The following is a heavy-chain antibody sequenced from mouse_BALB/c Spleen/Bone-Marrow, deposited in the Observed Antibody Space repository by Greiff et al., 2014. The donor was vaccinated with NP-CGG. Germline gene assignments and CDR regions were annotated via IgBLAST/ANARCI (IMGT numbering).Heavy chain of an antibody. V-gene: IGHV1-5*01. CDR2: IYPGNSEI. CDR1: GYSFTSYW. CDR3: TIYRYDEDAMDY. Sequence: EVKLQESGTVLPRPGTSVRMSCKASGYSFTSYWMHWVKQRPGQGLEWIGAIYPGNSEISYNQKFKGKAKLTAVTSASTAYMELSSQTNEDSAVYYCTIYRYDEDAMDYWGQGTSVTVSS. J-gene: IGHJ4*01. D-gene: IGHD2-12*01.